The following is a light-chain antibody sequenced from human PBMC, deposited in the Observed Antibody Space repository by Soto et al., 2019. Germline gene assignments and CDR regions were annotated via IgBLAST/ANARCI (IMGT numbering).Light chain of an antibody. CDR2: EVN. CDR1: SSDVGRYNY. V-gene: IGLV2-14*01. CDR3: SSYTSTSTLVI. J-gene: IGLJ2*01. Sequence: QSVLTQPASVSGSPGQSITISCTGTSSDVGRYNYVSWYQQHPGKAPKLMIYEVNNRPSGVSNRFSGSKSGNTASLTISGLQAEDEADYYCSSYTSTSTLVIFGGGTKLTVL.